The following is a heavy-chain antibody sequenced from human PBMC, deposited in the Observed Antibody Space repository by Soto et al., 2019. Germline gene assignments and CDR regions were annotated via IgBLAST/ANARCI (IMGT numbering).Heavy chain of an antibody. CDR2: ISGSGGST. J-gene: IGHJ6*02. D-gene: IGHD2-21*01. Sequence: HPGGSLRLSCAASGFTFSSYAMSWVRQAPGKGLEWVSAISGSGGSTYYADSVKGRLTISRDNSKNTLYLQMNSLRAEDTAVYYCAKDRCAGCGGEVGYYHYGMDVWGQGTTVTVAS. V-gene: IGHV3-23*01. CDR1: GFTFSSYA. CDR3: AKDRCAGCGGEVGYYHYGMDV.